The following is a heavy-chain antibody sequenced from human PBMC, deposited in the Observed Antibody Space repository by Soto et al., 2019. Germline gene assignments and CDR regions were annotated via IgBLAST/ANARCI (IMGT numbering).Heavy chain of an antibody. Sequence: ASVKVSCKASGYTFTDYYMHWVRQAPGQGLEWMGWINPNSGDTNYAQKFQGRVTLTRDTSLSTAYMELSRLRSDDTAVYYCATMVYYYYALDVWGQGTTVTVSS. CDR1: GYTFTDYY. CDR3: ATMVYYYYALDV. J-gene: IGHJ6*02. D-gene: IGHD3-10*01. V-gene: IGHV1-2*02. CDR2: INPNSGDT.